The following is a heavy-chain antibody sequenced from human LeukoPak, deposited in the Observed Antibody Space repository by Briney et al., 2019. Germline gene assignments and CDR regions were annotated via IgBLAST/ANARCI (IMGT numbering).Heavy chain of an antibody. J-gene: IGHJ5*02. Sequence: SETLSLTCAVSGVSISSSNWWSWVRQPPGKGLEWIGEIYHSGSTNYNPSLKSRVTISVDRSKNQFSLKLSSVTAADTAVYYCARVVSSDDSSGYYFNWFDPWGQGTLVTVSS. D-gene: IGHD3-22*01. CDR3: ARVVSSDDSSGYYFNWFDP. V-gene: IGHV4-4*02. CDR2: IYHSGST. CDR1: GVSISSSNW.